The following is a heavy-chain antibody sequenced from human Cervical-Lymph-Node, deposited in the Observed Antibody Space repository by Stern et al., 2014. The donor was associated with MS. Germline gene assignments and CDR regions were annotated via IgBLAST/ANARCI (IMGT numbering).Heavy chain of an antibody. CDR1: GFTFSSYD. V-gene: IGHV3-13*01. Sequence: VQLMQSGGGLVQPGGSLRLSCAASGFTFSSYDMHWVRQATGKGLEWVSAIGTAGDTYYPGSVKGRFTISRENAKNSLYLQMNSLRAGDTAVYYCARGHSSGWSPYYFDYWGQGTLVTVSS. CDR3: ARGHSSGWSPYYFDY. CDR2: IGTAGDT. D-gene: IGHD6-19*01. J-gene: IGHJ4*02.